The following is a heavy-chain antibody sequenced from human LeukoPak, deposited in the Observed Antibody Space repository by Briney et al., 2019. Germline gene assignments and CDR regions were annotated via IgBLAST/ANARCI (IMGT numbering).Heavy chain of an antibody. CDR2: IYYSGST. J-gene: IGHJ4*02. Sequence: SETLSLTCTVSGGSVSSGSYYWSWIRQPPGKGLEWIGYIYYSGSTNYNPSLKSRVTISVDTSKNQFSLKLSSVTAADTAVYYCARVRGDYYGSGSYPFDYWGQGTLVTVSS. V-gene: IGHV4-61*01. CDR3: ARVRGDYYGSGSYPFDY. CDR1: GGSVSSGSYY. D-gene: IGHD3-10*01.